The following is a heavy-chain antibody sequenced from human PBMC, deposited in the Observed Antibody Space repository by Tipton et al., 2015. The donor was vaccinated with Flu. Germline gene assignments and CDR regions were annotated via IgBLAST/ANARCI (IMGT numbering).Heavy chain of an antibody. CDR1: GFTFSNAW. D-gene: IGHD3-10*01. CDR2: IKSKTDGGTT. J-gene: IGHJ6*03. Sequence: SLRLSCAASGFTFSNAWMSWVRQAPGKGLEWVGRIKSKTDGGTTDYAAPVKGRFTISRDDSKNTLYLQMNSLKTEDTAVYYCTTDLKILWFGELNYMDVWGKGTTVTVSS. CDR3: TTDLKILWFGELNYMDV. V-gene: IGHV3-15*01.